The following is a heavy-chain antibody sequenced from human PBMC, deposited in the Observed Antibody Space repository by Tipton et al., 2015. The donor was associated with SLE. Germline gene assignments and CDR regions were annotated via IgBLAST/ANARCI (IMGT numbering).Heavy chain of an antibody. D-gene: IGHD6-19*01. V-gene: IGHV4-39*07. CDR3: ARGIAVAGPFDY. CDR1: GGSISSYS. Sequence: LRLSCTVSGGSISSYSWGWIRQPPGKGLEWIGSINYSGSTNYNPSLKSRVTISVDTSKNQFSLKLSSVTAADTAVYYWARGIAVAGPFDYWGQGTLVTVSS. CDR2: INYSGST. J-gene: IGHJ4*02.